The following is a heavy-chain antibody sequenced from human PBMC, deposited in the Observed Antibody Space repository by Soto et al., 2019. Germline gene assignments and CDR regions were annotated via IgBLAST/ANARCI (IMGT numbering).Heavy chain of an antibody. CDR3: AKDSAYYYDSSGPNAVDY. V-gene: IGHV3-23*01. CDR2: ISGSGRST. J-gene: IGHJ4*02. D-gene: IGHD3-22*01. CDR1: GFTLRSYA. Sequence: GGSLGLACASCGFTLRSYAMNWVRQAPGKGLEWVSGISGSGRSTYYADSVKGRFTISRDNSKNTLYRQMDSLRAEDTAVEYCAKDSAYYYDSSGPNAVDYWGQGTLVTVSS.